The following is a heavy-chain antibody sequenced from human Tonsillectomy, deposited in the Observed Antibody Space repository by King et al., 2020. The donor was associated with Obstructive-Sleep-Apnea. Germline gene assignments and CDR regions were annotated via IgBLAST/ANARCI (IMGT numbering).Heavy chain of an antibody. CDR1: GVSISSFY. Sequence: VQLQESGPGLVKPSETLSLTCTVSGVSISSFYWSWIRQPPGKGLEWIGYIYYSGRTSYNPSLKSRVSISVDTSKNQFSLKLSSVTGADTAVYYCARLGVDFEILTGYDRHRDWFDPWGQGTLVTVSS. D-gene: IGHD3-9*01. CDR3: ARLGVDFEILTGYDRHRDWFDP. CDR2: IYYSGRT. V-gene: IGHV4-59*01. J-gene: IGHJ5*02.